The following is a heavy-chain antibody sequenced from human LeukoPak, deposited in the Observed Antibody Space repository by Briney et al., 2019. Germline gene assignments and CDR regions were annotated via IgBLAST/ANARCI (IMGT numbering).Heavy chain of an antibody. Sequence: GGSLRLSCAASEFTFSSYAMSWVRQAPGKGLEWVSAISGSGGSTYYADSVKGRFTISRDNSKNTLYLQMNSLRAEDAAVYYCAKPSSYGYYVRVPFDYWGQGTLVTVSS. J-gene: IGHJ4*02. D-gene: IGHD3-10*02. CDR3: AKPSSYGYYVRVPFDY. V-gene: IGHV3-23*01. CDR1: EFTFSSYA. CDR2: ISGSGGST.